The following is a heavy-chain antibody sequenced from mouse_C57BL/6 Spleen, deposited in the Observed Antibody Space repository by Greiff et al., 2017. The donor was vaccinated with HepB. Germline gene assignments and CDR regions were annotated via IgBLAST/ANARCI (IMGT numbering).Heavy chain of an antibody. V-gene: IGHV1-64*01. CDR1: GYTFTSYW. J-gene: IGHJ2*01. CDR3: AREGITTVVATRGYYFDY. CDR2: IHPNSGST. D-gene: IGHD1-1*01. Sequence: VKLQQPGAELVKPGASVKLSCKASGYTFTSYWMHWVKQRPGQGLEWIGMIHPNSGSTNYNEKFKSKATLTVDKSSSTAYMQLSSLTSEDSAVYYCAREGITTVVATRGYYFDYWGQGTTLTVSS.